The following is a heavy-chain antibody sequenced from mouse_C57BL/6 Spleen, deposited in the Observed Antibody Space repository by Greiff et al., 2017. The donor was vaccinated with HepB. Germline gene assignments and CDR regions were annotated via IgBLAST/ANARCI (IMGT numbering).Heavy chain of an antibody. V-gene: IGHV1-7*01. CDR1: GYTFTSYW. J-gene: IGHJ4*01. D-gene: IGHD3-3*01. CDR3: AKGPDAMDY. CDR2: INPSSGYT. Sequence: VQGVESGAELAKPGASVKLSCKASGYTFTSYWMHWVKQRPGQGLEWIGYINPSSGYTKYNQKFKDKATLTADKSSSTAYMQLSSLTYEDSAVYYCAKGPDAMDYWGQGTSVTVSS.